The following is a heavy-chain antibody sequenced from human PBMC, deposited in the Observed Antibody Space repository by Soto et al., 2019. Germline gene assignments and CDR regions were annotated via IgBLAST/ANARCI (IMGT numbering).Heavy chain of an antibody. Sequence: ASVKVSCKASGYTFTSYGISWVRQAPGQGLEWMGWISAYNGNTNYAQKLQGRVTMTTDTSTSTAYMELRSLRSDDTAVYYCARDRGDYENFAFDIWGQGTMVTVSS. CDR1: GYTFTSYG. V-gene: IGHV1-18*01. CDR3: ARDRGDYENFAFDI. J-gene: IGHJ3*02. CDR2: ISAYNGNT. D-gene: IGHD4-17*01.